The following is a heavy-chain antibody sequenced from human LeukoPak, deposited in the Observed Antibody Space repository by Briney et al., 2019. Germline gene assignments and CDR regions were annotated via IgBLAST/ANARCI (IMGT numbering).Heavy chain of an antibody. D-gene: IGHD3-9*01. Sequence: SQTLSLTCTVSGGSISSYYWSWIRQPPGKGLEWIGYIYYSGSTNYNPSLKSRATISVDTSKNQFSLKLSSVTAADTAVYYCARHFEILTGYYNPHYFDYWGQGTLVTVSS. J-gene: IGHJ4*02. CDR3: ARHFEILTGYYNPHYFDY. CDR2: IYYSGST. CDR1: GGSISSYY. V-gene: IGHV4-59*08.